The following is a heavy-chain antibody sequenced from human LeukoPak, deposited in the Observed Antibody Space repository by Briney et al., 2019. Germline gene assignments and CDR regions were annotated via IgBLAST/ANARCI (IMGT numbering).Heavy chain of an antibody. V-gene: IGHV4-39*07. CDR1: GGSISSSSYY. CDR3: ARDPGREIF. J-gene: IGHJ4*02. D-gene: IGHD3-10*01. Sequence: PSETLSLTCTVSGGSISSSSYYWGWIRQPPGKGLEWIGSIYYSGSTYYNPSLKSRVTISVDTSKNQFSLKLSSVTAADTAVYYCARDPGREIFWGQGTLVTVSS. CDR2: IYYSGST.